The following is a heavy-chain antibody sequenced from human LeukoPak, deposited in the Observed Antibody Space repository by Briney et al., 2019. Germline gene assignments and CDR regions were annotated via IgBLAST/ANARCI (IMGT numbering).Heavy chain of an antibody. V-gene: IGHV4-4*02. CDR3: ARGHSNYGDYFDY. Sequence: SETLSLTCAVSGGSISSSNWWSWVRQPPGKGLEWIGEIYHSGSTNYNPSLKSRVTISVDKSKNQFSLKLSSVTAADTAVYYCARGHSNYGDYFDYWGQGTLVTVFS. J-gene: IGHJ4*02. CDR1: GGSISSSNW. CDR2: IYHSGST. D-gene: IGHD4-11*01.